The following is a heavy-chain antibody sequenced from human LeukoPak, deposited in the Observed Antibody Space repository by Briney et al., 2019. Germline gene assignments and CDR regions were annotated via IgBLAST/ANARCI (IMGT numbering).Heavy chain of an antibody. Sequence: GGSLRLSWAASGXTFNSYAMSWVRQFPGKGLEWVLGLSAGGVTTYYADSVKGRFTISRDNFTNTLDLQMSSLRAEDTALYYCAKDKLLAQSDSTLGKNHFDYWGQGTLVTVSS. CDR3: AKDKLLAQSDSTLGKNHFDY. CDR1: GXTFNSYA. J-gene: IGHJ4*02. CDR2: LSAGGVTT. D-gene: IGHD2/OR15-2a*01. V-gene: IGHV3-23*01.